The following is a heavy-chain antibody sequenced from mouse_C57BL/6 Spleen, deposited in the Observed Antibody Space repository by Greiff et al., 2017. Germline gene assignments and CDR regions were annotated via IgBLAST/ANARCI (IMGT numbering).Heavy chain of an antibody. J-gene: IGHJ4*01. D-gene: IGHD4-1*01. CDR3: TRRRILGYAMDY. CDR1: GYTFTDYE. CDR2: IDPETCGT. V-gene: IGHV1-15*01. Sequence: VQLQQSGAELVRPGASVTLSCKASGYTFTDYEMHWVKQTPVHGLEWIGAIDPETCGTAYNQKFKGKAILTADKSSSTAYMELRSLTSEDSAVYYCTRRRILGYAMDYWGQGTSVTVSS.